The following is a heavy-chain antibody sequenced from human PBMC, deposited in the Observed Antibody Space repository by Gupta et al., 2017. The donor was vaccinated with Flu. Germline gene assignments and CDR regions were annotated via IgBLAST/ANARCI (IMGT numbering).Heavy chain of an antibody. J-gene: IGHJ4*02. CDR2: ISGYNGNT. D-gene: IGHD3-9*01. V-gene: IGHV1-18*01. CDR3: ARDRAHVLTGFSFDY. CDR1: GYTFNNYG. Sequence: QVLLVQSGAEVKKPGSSVKVSCQASGYTFNNYGFSWVRQAPGQGLEWMGWISGYNGNTNYAQKFQGRVTMTTDTSTSAADMELRSLSSDDTAIYYCARDRAHVLTGFSFDYWGQGTLVTVSS.